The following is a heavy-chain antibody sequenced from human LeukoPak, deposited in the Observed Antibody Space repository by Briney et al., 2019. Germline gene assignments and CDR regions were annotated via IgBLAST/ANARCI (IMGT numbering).Heavy chain of an antibody. V-gene: IGHV1-18*01. D-gene: IGHD3-22*01. CDR2: ISAYNGNT. Sequence: ASVTVSFTASGYTFTSYGISWARPAPGQGLAWVGWISAYNGNTNYAHKLQSRVTMTTDTSTSTAYMELSSLRSDDTAVYYCAREGLGYYYDSSGYGYWGQGTLVTVSS. J-gene: IGHJ4*02. CDR1: GYTFTSYG. CDR3: AREGLGYYYDSSGYGY.